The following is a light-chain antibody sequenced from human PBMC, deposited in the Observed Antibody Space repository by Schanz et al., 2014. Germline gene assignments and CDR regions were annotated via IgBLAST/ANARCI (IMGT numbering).Light chain of an antibody. CDR1: QNVRLND. CDR3: QHYNNWPPVWT. Sequence: EIVLTQSPGTLSLSPGERATLSCRASQNVRLNDLAWYQHKPGQAPRLLINGASTRATGIPARFSGSGSRTEFNLTISSLQSEDFAVYYCQHYNNWPPVWTFGQGTKVEIK. J-gene: IGKJ1*01. CDR2: GAS. V-gene: IGKV3-15*01.